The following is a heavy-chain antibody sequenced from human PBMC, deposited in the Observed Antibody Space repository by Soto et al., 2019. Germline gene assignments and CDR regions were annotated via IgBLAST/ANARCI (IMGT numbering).Heavy chain of an antibody. Sequence: GASVKVCWAACGGGFSSCTMRWVRQAPGQGLEWMGRIIPILGIANYAQKFQGRVTITADKSTSTAYMELNSLKPEDTAVYFCAKGRSSGQQLELDSWGQGTLVTVSS. CDR2: IIPILGIA. D-gene: IGHD6-13*01. V-gene: IGHV1-69*02. CDR1: GGGFSSCT. J-gene: IGHJ4*02. CDR3: AKGRSSGQQLELDS.